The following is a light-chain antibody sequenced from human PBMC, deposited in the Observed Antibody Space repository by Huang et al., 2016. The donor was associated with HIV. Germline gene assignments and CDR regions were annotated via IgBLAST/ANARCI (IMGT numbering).Light chain of an antibody. CDR1: QSISNY. CDR3: QQSYNTPLT. CDR2: AAS. J-gene: IGKJ5*01. Sequence: DIQMTHSPSSLSASVGDTVTITCRASQSISNYLNWYQQKPGKAPKLLVYAASSLQSGVPSRFSGSGSGTDFTLTISSLQPEDFATYYYQQSYNTPLTFGQGTRLEIK. V-gene: IGKV1-39*01.